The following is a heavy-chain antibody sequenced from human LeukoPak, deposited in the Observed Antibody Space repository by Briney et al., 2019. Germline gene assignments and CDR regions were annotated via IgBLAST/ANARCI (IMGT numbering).Heavy chain of an antibody. CDR2: IVVGSGNT. CDR3: AATSVYYDFWSGYPGHYYYMDV. V-gene: IGHV1-58*02. CDR1: GFTFTSSA. J-gene: IGHJ6*03. Sequence: ASVKVSCKASGFTFTSSAMQWVRQARGQRLEWIGWIVVGSGNTNYAQKFQERVTITRDMSTSTAYMELSSLRSEDTAVYYCAATSVYYDFWSGYPGHYYYMDVWGKGTTVTVSS. D-gene: IGHD3-3*01.